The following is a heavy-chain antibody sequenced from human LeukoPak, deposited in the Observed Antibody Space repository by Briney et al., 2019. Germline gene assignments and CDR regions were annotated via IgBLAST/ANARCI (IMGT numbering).Heavy chain of an antibody. CDR3: AELLVGSYYSDFDY. V-gene: IGHV3-23*01. CDR1: GFTFSSYA. CDR2: IGDSGGST. D-gene: IGHD3-10*01. J-gene: IGHJ4*02. Sequence: QPGGSLRLSCVASGFTFSSYAMSWARQAPGKGLEWVSTIGDSGGSTYYADSVKGRFTISRDNSKNTLYLQMSSLRAVDTAVYYCAELLVGSYYSDFDYWGQGTLVTVSS.